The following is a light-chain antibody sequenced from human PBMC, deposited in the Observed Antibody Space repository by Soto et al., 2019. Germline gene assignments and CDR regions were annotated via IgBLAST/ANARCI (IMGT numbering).Light chain of an antibody. Sequence: DIPMTQSPSSLSASVGDRVSITCRASQGISSWVAWYQQKPGKGPKSLIFAASSLQSGVSSRFSASGSGTDFTLTINSLQPEDSATYYCQQYHTYPLSFGGGTKVEIK. CDR3: QQYHTYPLS. V-gene: IGKV1D-16*01. J-gene: IGKJ4*01. CDR1: QGISSW. CDR2: AAS.